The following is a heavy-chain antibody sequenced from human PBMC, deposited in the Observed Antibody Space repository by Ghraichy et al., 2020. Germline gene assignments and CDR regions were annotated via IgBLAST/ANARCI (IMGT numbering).Heavy chain of an antibody. CDR1: GGSISSSRYY. CDR2: IYYSGST. Sequence: SETLSLTCTVSGGSISSSRYYWGWIRQPPGKGLEWIGSIYYSGSTYYNPSLKSRVTISVDTSKNQFSLKLSSVTAADTAVYFCARQEGVPTIAVFGPPGPPIPTNQIDYWGQGTLVTVSS. V-gene: IGHV4-39*01. J-gene: IGHJ4*02. CDR3: ARQEGVPTIAVFGPPGPPIPTNQIDY. D-gene: IGHD5-24*01.